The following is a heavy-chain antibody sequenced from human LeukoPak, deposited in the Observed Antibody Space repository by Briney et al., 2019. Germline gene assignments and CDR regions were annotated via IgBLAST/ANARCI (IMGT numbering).Heavy chain of an antibody. CDR1: GFTVSSNY. CDR2: IYSGGST. D-gene: IGHD1/OR15-1a*01. V-gene: IGHV3-66*01. J-gene: IGHJ6*02. Sequence: PGGSLRLSCAASGFTVSSNYMSGVRQAPGKGLEWVSVIYSGGSTYYADSVKGRFTISRDNSKNTLYLQMNSLRAEDKAAYYCARNKPVYGMDVWGQGTTVIVSS. CDR3: ARNKPVYGMDV.